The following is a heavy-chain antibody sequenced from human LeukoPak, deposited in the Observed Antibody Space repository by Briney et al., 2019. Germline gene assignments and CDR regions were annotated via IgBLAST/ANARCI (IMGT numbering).Heavy chain of an antibody. J-gene: IGHJ3*02. D-gene: IGHD2-2*01. CDR1: GYSFTSYW. CDR2: IYPGDSDT. V-gene: IGHV5-51*01. Sequence: GESLKISCKGSGYSFTSYWIGWVRQMPGKGLEWMGIIYPGDSDTRYSPSFQGQVTISADKSISTAYLQWSSLKASDTAIYYCARWGGGYCSSTSCFDAFDIWGQGAMVTVSS. CDR3: ARWGGGYCSSTSCFDAFDI.